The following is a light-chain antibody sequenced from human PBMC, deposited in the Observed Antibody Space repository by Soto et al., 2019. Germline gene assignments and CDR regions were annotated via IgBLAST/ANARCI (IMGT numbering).Light chain of an antibody. V-gene: IGKV3-11*01. CDR1: QSVSSY. CDR3: QQSNNWPRT. Sequence: EIVLTQSPATLSLSPGERATLSCRASQSVSSYLAWYQQKPGQAPRLLIYDASNRATGIPARFSGSGSGTDFTLTISSLEPEDFAVYYCQQSNNWPRTFGQGTKVDIK. CDR2: DAS. J-gene: IGKJ1*01.